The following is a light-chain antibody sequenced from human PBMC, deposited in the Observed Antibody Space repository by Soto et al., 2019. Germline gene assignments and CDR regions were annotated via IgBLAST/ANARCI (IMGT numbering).Light chain of an antibody. V-gene: IGKV3-20*01. CDR1: KVVSSN. Sequence: EIVMTHSPVTLSVSPGERSTLSCRASKVVSSNLAWYQQKPGQAPRLLIYESSSRATGIPDRFSGSGSGTDFTLTISRLEPEDFAVYYCQQYGSSPLTFGGGTKVDIK. J-gene: IGKJ4*01. CDR2: ESS. CDR3: QQYGSSPLT.